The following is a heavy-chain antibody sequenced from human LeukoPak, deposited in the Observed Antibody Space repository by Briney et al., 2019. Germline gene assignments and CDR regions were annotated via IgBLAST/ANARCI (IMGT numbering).Heavy chain of an antibody. CDR1: GFTFSSYA. V-gene: IGHV3-23*01. Sequence: GGSLRLSCAASGFTFSSYAMSWVRQAPGKGLEWVSAISGSGGSTYYADSVKGRFTISRDNSKNTLYLQMNSLRAEDTAVYYCANGYDFWSGYYSERQTWGQGTLVTVSS. CDR3: ANGYDFWSGYYSERQT. D-gene: IGHD3-3*01. CDR2: ISGSGGST. J-gene: IGHJ5*02.